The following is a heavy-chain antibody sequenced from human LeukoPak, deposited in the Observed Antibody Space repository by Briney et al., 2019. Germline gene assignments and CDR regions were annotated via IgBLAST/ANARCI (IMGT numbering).Heavy chain of an antibody. V-gene: IGHV3-23*01. D-gene: IGHD5-24*01. CDR3: ARGRDGYNLVDAFDI. CDR1: GFTFSSHG. J-gene: IGHJ3*02. CDR2: ISGSGDNT. Sequence: GGSLRLSCAASGFTFSSHGMSWVRQAPGKGLEWVSTISGSGDNTYYADSVKGRFTISRDNARKSLYLQMNSLRAEDTAVYYCARGRDGYNLVDAFDIWGQGTMVTVSS.